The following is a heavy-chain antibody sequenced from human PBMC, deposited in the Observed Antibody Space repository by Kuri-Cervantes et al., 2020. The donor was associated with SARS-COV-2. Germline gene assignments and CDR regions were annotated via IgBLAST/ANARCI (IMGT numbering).Heavy chain of an antibody. CDR3: AKDLTFVVAAPAVIRATKALPIT. Sequence: GESLKISCAASGFTFSSYAMSWVRQAPGKGLEWVSATSGSGGSTYYADSVKGRFTISRDNSKNTLYLQMNSLRAEDTAVYYCAKDLTFVVAAPAVIRATKALPITWGQGTLVTDSS. D-gene: IGHD2-2*02. CDR2: TSGSGGST. V-gene: IGHV3-23*01. CDR1: GFTFSSYA. J-gene: IGHJ5*02.